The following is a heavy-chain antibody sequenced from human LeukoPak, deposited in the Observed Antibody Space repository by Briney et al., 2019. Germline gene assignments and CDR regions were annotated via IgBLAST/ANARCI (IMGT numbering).Heavy chain of an antibody. Sequence: ASVKVSCKASGYTFTDFYMHWVRQAPGQGLEWMGWINPNSSATNYPQKFQGRVTITTDESTSTAYMELSSLRSEDTAVYYCARTRDIVVVPAALDAFDIWGQGTMVTVSS. V-gene: IGHV1-2*02. CDR2: INPNSSAT. CDR1: GYTFTDFY. CDR3: ARTRDIVVVPAALDAFDI. D-gene: IGHD2-2*01. J-gene: IGHJ3*02.